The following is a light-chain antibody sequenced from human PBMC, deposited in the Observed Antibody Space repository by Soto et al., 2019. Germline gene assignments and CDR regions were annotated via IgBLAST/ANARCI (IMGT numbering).Light chain of an antibody. V-gene: IGKV3-15*01. CDR2: GAS. CDR3: QQHKNWPPDRT. J-gene: IGKJ1*01. CDR1: QSVGSN. Sequence: EIVMTQSPATLSVSPGERATLSCRASQSVGSNLAWYQQKPGQAPRLLIYGASTRATGIPARFSGSGSGTAFTLTISSLQSEDFAIYFCQQHKNWPPDRTFGQGTKVEI.